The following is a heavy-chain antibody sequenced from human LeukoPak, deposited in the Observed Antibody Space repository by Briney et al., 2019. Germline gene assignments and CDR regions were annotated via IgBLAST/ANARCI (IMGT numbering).Heavy chain of an antibody. J-gene: IGHJ4*02. CDR2: ISGSGGST. D-gene: IGHD4-23*01. V-gene: IGHV3-23*01. CDR1: GFTFSSYA. Sequence: PGGSLRLSCAASGFTFSSYAMSWVRQAPGKGLEWVSAISGSGGSTYYADSVKGRFTISRDNSKNTLYLQMNSLRAKDTAVYYCAKDRYYGGNSGGPFDYWGQGTLVTVSS. CDR3: AKDRYYGGNSGGPFDY.